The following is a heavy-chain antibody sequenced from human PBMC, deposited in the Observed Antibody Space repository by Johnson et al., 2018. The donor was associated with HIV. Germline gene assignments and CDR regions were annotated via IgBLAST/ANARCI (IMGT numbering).Heavy chain of an antibody. J-gene: IGHJ3*02. CDR3: AKDVGNYWPNAFDI. D-gene: IGHD3-22*01. Sequence: QVQLVESGGGVVQPGRSLRLSCAASGFTFRTFPMHWVRQAPGKGLEWVTFIRYDGSGKYYADSVNGRFTISRDNSKNTLYLQMNSLRAEDTAVYYCAKDVGNYWPNAFDIWGQGTTVTVSS. CDR2: IRYDGSGK. V-gene: IGHV3-30*02. CDR1: GFTFRTFP.